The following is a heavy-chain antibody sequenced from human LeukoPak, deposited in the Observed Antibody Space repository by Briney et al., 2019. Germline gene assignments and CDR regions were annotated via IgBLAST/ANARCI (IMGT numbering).Heavy chain of an antibody. CDR1: GLTFSSYG. CDR3: AKHKENYGDSCLDDY. V-gene: IGHV3-33*06. Sequence: GGSLRLSCAASGLTFSSYGMHWVRQAPGKGLEWVAAIWYDGSNEYYADSVKGRFTISRDNSKNTLYLQMNSLRAEDTAVYYCAKHKENYGDSCLDDYWGQGTLVTVSS. CDR2: IWYDGSNE. J-gene: IGHJ4*02. D-gene: IGHD4-17*01.